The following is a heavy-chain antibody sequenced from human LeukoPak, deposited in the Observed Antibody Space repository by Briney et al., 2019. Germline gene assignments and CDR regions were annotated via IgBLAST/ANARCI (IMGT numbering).Heavy chain of an antibody. V-gene: IGHV4-4*07. CDR3: ATRRGFELFFDL. CDR2: IYDSGNT. CDR1: GGSISSYY. D-gene: IGHD3-10*01. Sequence: SETLSLTCTVSGGSISSYYWSWIRQPAGKGLEWIGHIYDSGNTNYNPSLKSRVTILADTSKSQFSLKLNSVTAADTAVYFCATRRGFELFFDLWGQGTRVTVSS. J-gene: IGHJ4*02.